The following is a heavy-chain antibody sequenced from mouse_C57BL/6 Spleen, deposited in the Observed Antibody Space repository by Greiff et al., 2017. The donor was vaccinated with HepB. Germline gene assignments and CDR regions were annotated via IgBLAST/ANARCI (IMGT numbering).Heavy chain of an antibody. V-gene: IGHV1-63*01. CDR2: IYPGGGYT. CDR3: ARAGYGNYVYAY. J-gene: IGHJ3*01. Sequence: VQLQQSGAELVRPGTSVKMSCKASGYTFTNYWIGWAKQRPGHGLEWIGDIYPGGGYTNYNEKFKGKATLTADKSSSTAYMQFSSLTSEDSAIYYCARAGYGNYVYAYWGQGTLVTVSA. D-gene: IGHD2-10*02. CDR1: GYTFTNYW.